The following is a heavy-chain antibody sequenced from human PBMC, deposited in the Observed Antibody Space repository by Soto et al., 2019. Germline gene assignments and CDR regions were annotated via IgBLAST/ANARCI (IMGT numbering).Heavy chain of an antibody. CDR2: INHSGST. CDR1: GGSFSGYY. CDR3: ARVTMEAVAGIRLFDY. Sequence: SETLSLTCAVYGGSFSGYYWSWIRQPPGKGLEWIGEINHSGSTNYNPSLKSRVTISVDTSKNQFSLKLSSVTAADTAVYYCARVTMEAVAGIRLFDYWGQGTLVTVSS. V-gene: IGHV4-34*01. D-gene: IGHD6-19*01. J-gene: IGHJ4*02.